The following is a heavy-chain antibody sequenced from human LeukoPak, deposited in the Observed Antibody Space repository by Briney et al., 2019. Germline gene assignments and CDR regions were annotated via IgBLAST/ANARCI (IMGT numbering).Heavy chain of an antibody. CDR2: IGVDSGNT. CDR1: GFPFIEYS. Sequence: GGSLRLSRTASGFPFIEYSMNWVRQAPGKGLEWISYIGVDSGNTKYADSVRGRFTISTDKAKNSLYLQMNSLRVEDTAVYYCARDYNYAFDNWGQGTLVSVAS. J-gene: IGHJ4*02. CDR3: ARDYNYAFDN. V-gene: IGHV3-48*01. D-gene: IGHD1-1*01.